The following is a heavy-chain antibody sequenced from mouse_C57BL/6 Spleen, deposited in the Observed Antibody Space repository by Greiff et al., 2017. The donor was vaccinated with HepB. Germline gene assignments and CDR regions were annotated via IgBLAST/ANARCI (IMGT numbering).Heavy chain of an antibody. V-gene: IGHV14-4*01. CDR2: IDPENGDT. Sequence: EVQGVESGAELVRPGASVKLSCTASGFNIKDDYMHWVKQRPEQGLEWIGWIDPENGDTEYASKFQGKATITADTSSNTAYLQLSSLTSEDTAVYYFTTSYYYGSSYDYWGQGTTLTVSS. J-gene: IGHJ2*01. CDR1: GFNIKDDY. D-gene: IGHD1-1*01. CDR3: TTSYYYGSSYDY.